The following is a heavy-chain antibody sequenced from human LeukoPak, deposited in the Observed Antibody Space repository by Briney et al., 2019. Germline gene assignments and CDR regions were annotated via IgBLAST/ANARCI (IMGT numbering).Heavy chain of an antibody. D-gene: IGHD1-26*01. V-gene: IGHV1-69*13. CDR2: IIPIFGTA. CDR3: ARDGPSGSYYYPFDY. CDR1: GYTFTSYG. J-gene: IGHJ4*02. Sequence: GASVKVSCKASGYTFTSYGISWVRQAPGQGLEWMGGIIPIFGTANYAQKFQGRVTITADESTSTAYMELSSLRSEDTAVYYCARDGPSGSYYYPFDYWGQGTLVTVSS.